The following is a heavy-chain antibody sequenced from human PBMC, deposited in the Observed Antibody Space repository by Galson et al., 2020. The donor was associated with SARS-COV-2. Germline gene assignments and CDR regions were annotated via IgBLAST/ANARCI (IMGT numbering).Heavy chain of an antibody. CDR1: GTSISSGSYS. J-gene: IGHJ3*02. CDR2: IAHRGGT. V-gene: IGHV4-30-2*01. D-gene: IGHD4-17*01. CDR3: ARLHYGEYAPEAFDI. Sequence: SETLSLTCAVSGTSISSGSYSWNWIRQPPGKGLEWIGNIAHRGGTYYNPSLKSRVTISGDRSKNQFSLRLSSVTAADTAVYYCARLHYGEYAPEAFDIWGPGTRVTVAS.